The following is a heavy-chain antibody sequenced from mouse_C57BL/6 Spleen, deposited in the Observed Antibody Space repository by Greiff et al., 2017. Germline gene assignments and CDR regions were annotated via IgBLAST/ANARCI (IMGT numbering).Heavy chain of an antibody. Sequence: DVMLVESGEGLVKPGGSLKLSCAASGFTFSSYAMSWVRQTPEKRLEWVAYISSGGDYIYYADTVKGRFTISRDNARNTLYLQMSSLKSEDTAMYYCTRYGYDGDYYAMDYWGQGTSVTVSS. CDR2: ISSGGDYI. CDR3: TRYGYDGDYYAMDY. J-gene: IGHJ4*01. D-gene: IGHD2-2*01. V-gene: IGHV5-9-1*02. CDR1: GFTFSSYA.